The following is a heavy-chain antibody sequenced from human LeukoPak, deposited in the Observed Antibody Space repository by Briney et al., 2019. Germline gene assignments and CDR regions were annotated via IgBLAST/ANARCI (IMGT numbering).Heavy chain of an antibody. D-gene: IGHD3-16*01. Sequence: GAPVKACYMPSGYSFATYHIHSVRQAPGQGLEWMGIIKDSGTTIYPQKFQGRVTMTRDTSTSTVYMEVSSLRSEDTAVYYCARESPHTLYFDYWGQGTLVTVSS. V-gene: IGHV1-46*01. CDR3: ARESPHTLYFDY. CDR1: GYSFATYH. J-gene: IGHJ4*02. CDR2: IKDSGTT.